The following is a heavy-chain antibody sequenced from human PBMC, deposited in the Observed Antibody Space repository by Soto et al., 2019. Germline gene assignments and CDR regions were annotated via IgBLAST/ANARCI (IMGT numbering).Heavy chain of an antibody. D-gene: IGHD1-26*01. Sequence: EVQLLESGGGMVQPGGSLRLSCAASGFTFSDYAMSWVRQAPGKGLEWVSGISSGGGSPYNAASVKGRFSISRNNSKSTLYLQMNGLRADDTAVYYCAKGDGRIVPRHFNYWGQGTLVTVSS. CDR1: GFTFSDYA. V-gene: IGHV3-23*01. CDR3: AKGDGRIVPRHFNY. J-gene: IGHJ4*02. CDR2: ISSGGGSP.